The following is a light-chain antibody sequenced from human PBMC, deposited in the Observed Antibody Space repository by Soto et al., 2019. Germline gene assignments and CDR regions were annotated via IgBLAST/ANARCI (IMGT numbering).Light chain of an antibody. CDR2: AAS. CDR3: QQSYSTPHWT. J-gene: IGKJ1*01. CDR1: QTIYHY. Sequence: DIQMTQSPSSLSASVGDRVTITCRASQTIYHYLNWYQQKPGRAPNLLIYAASSLQSGVPSRFSGSGSRTNFTLTIASLQPEDFATYYCQQSYSTPHWTFGQGTKVEVK. V-gene: IGKV1-39*01.